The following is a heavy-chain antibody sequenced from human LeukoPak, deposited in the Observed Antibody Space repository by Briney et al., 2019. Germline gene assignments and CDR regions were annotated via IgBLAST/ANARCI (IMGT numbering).Heavy chain of an antibody. CDR1: GGSISSGDYY. CDR2: IYYSGST. V-gene: IGHV4-30-4*01. CDR3: ARVRGGYCSGGSCPKHWFDP. D-gene: IGHD2-15*01. J-gene: IGHJ5*02. Sequence: SETLSLTCTVSGGSISSGDYYWSWIRQPPGKGLEWIGYIYYSGSTYYNPSLKSRVTISVDTSKNQFSLKLSSVTAADTAVYYCARVRGGYCSGGSCPKHWFDPWGRGTLVTVSS.